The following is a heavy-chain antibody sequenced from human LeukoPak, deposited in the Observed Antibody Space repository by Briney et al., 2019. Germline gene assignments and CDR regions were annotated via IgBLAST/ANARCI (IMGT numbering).Heavy chain of an antibody. V-gene: IGHV1-2*02. Sequence: ASVKVSCKASGYTFSGYYMHWARQAPGQGLEWMGWINPNSGGTNYAQKFQGRVTMTRDTSISTAYMELSRLRSDDTAVYYCARGLQDIVVVVAVELDAFDIWGQGTMVTVSS. J-gene: IGHJ3*02. CDR3: ARGLQDIVVVVAVELDAFDI. CDR1: GYTFSGYY. D-gene: IGHD2-15*01. CDR2: INPNSGGT.